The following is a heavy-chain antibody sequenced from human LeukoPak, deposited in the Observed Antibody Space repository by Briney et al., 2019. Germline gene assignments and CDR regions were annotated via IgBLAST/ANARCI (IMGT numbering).Heavy chain of an antibody. CDR1: GFTFSSYA. CDR3: VKDHGAYYYASGSNFDY. V-gene: IGHV3-64D*06. J-gene: IGHJ4*02. CDR2: ISSNGGTT. D-gene: IGHD3-10*01. Sequence: AGGSLRLSCSAAGFTFSSYAMDWVRQAPGKGLEYVSAISSNGGTTYYADSVKGRFTISRDNSKNTLFLQMSSLRAEDTAVYSCVKDHGAYYYASGSNFDYWGQGTLVTVSS.